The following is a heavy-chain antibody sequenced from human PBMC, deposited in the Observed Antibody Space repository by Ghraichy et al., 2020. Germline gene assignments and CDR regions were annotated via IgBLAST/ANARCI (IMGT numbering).Heavy chain of an antibody. Sequence: GGSLRLSCAASGFKFDDYTMHWVRQGLGKGLEWVSLIRWDAIDAYYADSVRGRFTVSRDNSKNSLFVQINSLRPEDTALYYCAKSYCRRGSCDDVFEIRGQGTMVTVSS. J-gene: IGHJ3*02. V-gene: IGHV3-43*01. CDR1: GFKFDDYT. CDR2: IRWDAIDA. CDR3: AKSYCRRGSCDDVFEI. D-gene: IGHD2-15*01.